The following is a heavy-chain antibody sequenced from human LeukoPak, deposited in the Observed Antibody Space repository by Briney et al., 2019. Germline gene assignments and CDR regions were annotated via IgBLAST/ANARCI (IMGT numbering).Heavy chain of an antibody. CDR3: VGPDSQFDC. CDR1: GFTFSDQS. D-gene: IGHD3-10*01. J-gene: IGHJ4*02. V-gene: IGHV3-21*01. CDR2: ISANSLHI. Sequence: PGGSLRLSCAASGFTFSDQSMNWVRQAPRKGLEWVSSISANSLHIFYADSVKGRFTISRDNAKNSLYLQMNNLRVEDTAVYYCVGPDSQFDCWGQGTLVTVSS.